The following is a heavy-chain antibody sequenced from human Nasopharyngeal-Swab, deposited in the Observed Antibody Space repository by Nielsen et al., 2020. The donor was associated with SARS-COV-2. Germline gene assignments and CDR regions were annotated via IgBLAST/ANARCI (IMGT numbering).Heavy chain of an antibody. CDR2: ISYDGSNK. Sequence: SCAASGFTFSSYAMHWVRQAPGKGLEWVAVISYDGSNKYYADSVKGRFTISRDNSKNTLYLQMNSLRAEDTAVYYCARDPDVDIVATDAFDIWAKGQWSPSPQ. CDR3: ARDPDVDIVATDAFDI. CDR1: GFTFSSYA. J-gene: IGHJ3*02. V-gene: IGHV3-30-3*01. D-gene: IGHD5-12*01.